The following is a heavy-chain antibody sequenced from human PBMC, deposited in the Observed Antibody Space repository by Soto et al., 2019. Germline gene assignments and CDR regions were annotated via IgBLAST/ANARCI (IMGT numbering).Heavy chain of an antibody. CDR2: ISRSEGS. CDR3: ATQTISYTCDV. D-gene: IGHD1-1*01. Sequence: QVQLQESGTGLVKPSGTLSLSCAVSGGSITNTKWWNLVRQAPGKGLVWIGEISRSEGSTYIPSLKAPVPMSLATSNNQYSLRLISVTAADKAVYYCATQTISYTCDVWGQGTTVTVS. V-gene: IGHV4-4*02. J-gene: IGHJ6*02. CDR1: GGSITNTKW.